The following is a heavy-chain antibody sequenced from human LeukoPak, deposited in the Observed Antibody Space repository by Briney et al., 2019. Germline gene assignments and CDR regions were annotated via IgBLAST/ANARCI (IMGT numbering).Heavy chain of an antibody. Sequence: GGSLRLSCAASGFTFSSYAMHWVRQAPGKGLEWVAVISYDGSNKYYADSVKDRFTISRDNSKNTLYLQMNSLRAEDTAVYYCARDQIVAVAGSSYYYYYGMDVWGQGTTVTVSS. J-gene: IGHJ6*02. V-gene: IGHV3-30*04. D-gene: IGHD6-19*01. CDR2: ISYDGSNK. CDR3: ARDQIVAVAGSSYYYYYGMDV. CDR1: GFTFSSYA.